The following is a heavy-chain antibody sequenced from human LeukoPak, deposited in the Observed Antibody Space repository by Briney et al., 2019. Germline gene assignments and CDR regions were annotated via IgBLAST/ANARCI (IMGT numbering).Heavy chain of an antibody. Sequence: GASVKVSCKASGGTFSSYAISWVRQAPGQGLEWMGGIIPIFGTANYAQKLQGRVTITTDESTSTAYMELSSLRYEDTAGYYCASAYCGGDCYSGGNWFDPWGQGTLVTVSS. J-gene: IGHJ5*02. V-gene: IGHV1-69*05. CDR3: ASAYCGGDCYSGGNWFDP. D-gene: IGHD2-21*02. CDR2: IIPIFGTA. CDR1: GGTFSSYA.